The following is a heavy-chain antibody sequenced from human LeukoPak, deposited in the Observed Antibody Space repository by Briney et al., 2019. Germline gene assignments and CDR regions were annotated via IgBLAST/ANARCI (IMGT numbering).Heavy chain of an antibody. Sequence: PSETLSLTCAVYGGSFSGYYWSWIRQPPGKGLEWLGEINHSGSTNYNPSLKSRVTISVDTSKNQFSLKLSSVTAADTAVYYCARAPYGDYVGVYFDYWGQGTLVTVSS. CDR1: GGSFSGYY. J-gene: IGHJ4*02. D-gene: IGHD4-17*01. V-gene: IGHV4-34*01. CDR3: ARAPYGDYVGVYFDY. CDR2: INHSGST.